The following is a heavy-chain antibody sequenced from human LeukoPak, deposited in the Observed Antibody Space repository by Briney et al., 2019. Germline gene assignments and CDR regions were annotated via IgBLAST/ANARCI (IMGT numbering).Heavy chain of an antibody. Sequence: GGSLRLSCAASGFTFSSYWMSWVRQAPGKGLEWVSAISGSGGSTYYADSVKGRFTISRDNSKNTLYLQMNSLRAEDTAVYYCAKAPPLGYYYDSSGYTFDYWGQGTLVTVSS. CDR1: GFTFSSYW. CDR3: AKAPPLGYYYDSSGYTFDY. CDR2: ISGSGGST. V-gene: IGHV3-23*01. D-gene: IGHD3-22*01. J-gene: IGHJ4*02.